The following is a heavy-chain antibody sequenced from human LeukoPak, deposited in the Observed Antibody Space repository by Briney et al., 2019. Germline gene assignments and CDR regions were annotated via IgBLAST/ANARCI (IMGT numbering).Heavy chain of an antibody. V-gene: IGHV4-61*02. CDR1: GGSISSGSYH. CDR2: IYTSGST. CDR3: ARGPGAYVWFDP. D-gene: IGHD3-16*01. J-gene: IGHJ5*02. Sequence: SQTLSLTCTVSGGSISSGSYHWSWIRQPAGKGLEWIGRIYTSGSTNYNPSLKSRVTISVDTSKNQFSLKLSSVTAADTAVYYCARGPGAYVWFDPWGQGTLVTVSS.